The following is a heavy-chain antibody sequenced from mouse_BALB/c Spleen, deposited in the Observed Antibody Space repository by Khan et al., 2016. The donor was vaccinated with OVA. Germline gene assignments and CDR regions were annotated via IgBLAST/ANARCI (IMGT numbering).Heavy chain of an antibody. D-gene: IGHD1-1*01. CDR3: ARGNYCGNYFDY. V-gene: IGHV3-2*02. Sequence: VQLKESGPGLVKPSQSLSLTCTVTGYSITSGYAWNWIRQFPGNKLEWMGYISYSGVTSYTPSLKSRISITRDTSKNQFFLLLNSVTTEDTATYSCARGNYCGNYFDYWGQGTTLTVSS. CDR1: GYSITSGYA. J-gene: IGHJ2*01. CDR2: ISYSGVT.